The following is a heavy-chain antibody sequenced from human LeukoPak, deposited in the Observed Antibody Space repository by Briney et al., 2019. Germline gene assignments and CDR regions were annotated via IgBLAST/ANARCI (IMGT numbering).Heavy chain of an antibody. D-gene: IGHD3-10*01. J-gene: IGHJ4*02. CDR2: INSDGSST. V-gene: IGHV3-74*01. Sequence: GGSLRLSCAASGFTFSSYWMHWVRQAPGKGLVWVSRINSDGSSTSYADSVKGRFTISRDNAKNTLYLQMNSLRAEDTAVYYCARGRVLLWFGERGQGTLVTVSS. CDR1: GFTFSSYW. CDR3: ARGRVLLWFGE.